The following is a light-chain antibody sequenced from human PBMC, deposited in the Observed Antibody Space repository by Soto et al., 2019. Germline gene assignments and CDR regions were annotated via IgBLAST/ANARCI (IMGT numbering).Light chain of an antibody. J-gene: IGLJ1*01. CDR1: SSDVGGYNY. CDR2: DVS. CDR3: SSFTSSTTYF. Sequence: QSVLTQPASVSGSPGQSITISCTGTSSDVGGYNYASWYQQNPGKAPKLMIYDVSNRPSGVSNRFSGSKSGNTASLTISGLQAEDEADYYCSSFTSSTTYFFGTGTKVTVL. V-gene: IGLV2-14*03.